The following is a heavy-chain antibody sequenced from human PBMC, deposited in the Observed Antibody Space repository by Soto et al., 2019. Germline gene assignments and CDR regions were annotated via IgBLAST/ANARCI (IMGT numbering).Heavy chain of an antibody. J-gene: IGHJ5*02. D-gene: IGHD1-26*01. V-gene: IGHV3-21*01. CDR3: ARGQVGATTYWFDP. Sequence: EVQLVESGGGLVKPGGSLRLSCAASGFTFSSYSMNWVRQAPGKGLEWVSSISSSSSYIYYADSVKGRFTISRDNAKNSLYLQMNSLRAEDTAVYDCARGQVGATTYWFDPWGQGTLVTVSS. CDR2: ISSSSSYI. CDR1: GFTFSSYS.